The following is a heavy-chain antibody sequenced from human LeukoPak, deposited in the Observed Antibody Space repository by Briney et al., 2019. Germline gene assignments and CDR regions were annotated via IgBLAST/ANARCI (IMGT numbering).Heavy chain of an antibody. V-gene: IGHV3-66*01. J-gene: IGHJ4*02. CDR3: ARDASFRYFDH. CDR1: GFTFSTYS. CDR2: IYSGDST. Sequence: GGSLRLSCAASGFTFSTYSMNWVRQAPGKGLEWVSVIYSGDSTYYADSVKGRFTISRDNSKNTLYLQMNSLRAEDTAVYYCARDASFRYFDHWGQGTLVIVSS.